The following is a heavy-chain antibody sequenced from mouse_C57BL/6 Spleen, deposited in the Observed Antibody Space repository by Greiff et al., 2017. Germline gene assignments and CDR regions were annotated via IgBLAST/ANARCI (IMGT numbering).Heavy chain of an antibody. CDR1: GFTFSSYA. Sequence: EVQLVESGGGLVKPGGSLKLSCAASGFTFSSYAMSWVRQTPEKRLEWVATISDGGSYTYYPDNVKGRFTISRDNARNNLYLQMSHLKSEDTAMYYCAREGVVPDWYFDDWGTGTTVTVSS. J-gene: IGHJ1*03. CDR3: AREGVVPDWYFDD. V-gene: IGHV5-4*01. D-gene: IGHD1-1*01. CDR2: ISDGGSYT.